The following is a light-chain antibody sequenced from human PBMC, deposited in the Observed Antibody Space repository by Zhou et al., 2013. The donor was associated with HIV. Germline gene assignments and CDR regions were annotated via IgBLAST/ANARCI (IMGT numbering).Light chain of an antibody. Sequence: EIMLTQSPGTLSLSPEERVTLSCRASQTVNNNYLAWYQQKSGQAPRLLIYGASSRATGIPNRFGGSGSGTDFTLTISSLEPDDPAVYYCQQYGSSPYTFGQGTKLEIK. V-gene: IGKV3-20*01. J-gene: IGKJ2*01. CDR2: GAS. CDR3: QQYGSSPYT. CDR1: QTVNNNY.